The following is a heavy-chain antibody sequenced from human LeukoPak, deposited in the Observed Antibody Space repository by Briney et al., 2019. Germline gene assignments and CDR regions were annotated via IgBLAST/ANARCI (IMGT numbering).Heavy chain of an antibody. Sequence: ASVKVSCKASGYTFTGYYMHWVRQAPGQGLEWMGWINPNTGDTNYAQKFQGRVTMTRDTSVSTAYMELSRLRSDDTAVYYCARGPYDSSGYYSYYFDYWGQGTLVTVSS. J-gene: IGHJ4*02. D-gene: IGHD3-22*01. V-gene: IGHV1-2*02. CDR1: GYTFTGYY. CDR3: ARGPYDSSGYYSYYFDY. CDR2: INPNTGDT.